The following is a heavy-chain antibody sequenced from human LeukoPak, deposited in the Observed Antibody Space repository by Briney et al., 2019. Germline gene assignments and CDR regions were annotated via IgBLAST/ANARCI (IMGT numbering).Heavy chain of an antibody. CDR2: ISSSGSTI. CDR3: ARGRGDYGGWDYYYYVDV. V-gene: IGHV3-48*03. CDR1: GFTFSSYE. Sequence: PGGSLRLSCAASGFTFSSYEMNWVRQAPGKGLEWVSYISSSGSTIYYADSVKGRFTISRDNAKNSLYLQMNSLRAEDTAVYYCARGRGDYGGWDYYYYVDVWGKGTTVTISS. J-gene: IGHJ6*03. D-gene: IGHD4-23*01.